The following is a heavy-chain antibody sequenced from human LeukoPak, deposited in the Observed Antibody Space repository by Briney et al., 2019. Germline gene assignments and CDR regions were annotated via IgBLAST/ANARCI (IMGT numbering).Heavy chain of an antibody. CDR1: GFTFSSYS. D-gene: IGHD3-22*01. CDR2: ISSSSSYI. CDR3: ARTLITMIRGAFDI. J-gene: IGHJ3*02. V-gene: IGHV3-21*01. Sequence: NSGGSLRLSCAASGFTFSSYSMNWVRQAPGKGLEWVSSISSSSSYIYYADSVKGRFTISRDNAKNSLYLQMNSLRAEDTAVYYCARTLITMIRGAFDIWGQGTMVAVSS.